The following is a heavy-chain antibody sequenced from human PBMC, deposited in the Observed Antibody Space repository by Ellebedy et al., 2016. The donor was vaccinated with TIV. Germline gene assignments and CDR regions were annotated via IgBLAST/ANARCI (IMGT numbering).Heavy chain of an antibody. CDR1: GFTFSSYP. Sequence: GESLKISCTVSGFTFSSYPIHWVRLAPGKGLEWVTLISYDGTTQYNADSVKGRFTISRDNSKNTVYLQMNSLRREDTALYYCATSAVGHSHGYYFDYWGQGTLVPVSS. CDR2: ISYDGTTQ. D-gene: IGHD5-18*01. J-gene: IGHJ4*02. CDR3: ATSAVGHSHGYYFDY. V-gene: IGHV3-30-3*01.